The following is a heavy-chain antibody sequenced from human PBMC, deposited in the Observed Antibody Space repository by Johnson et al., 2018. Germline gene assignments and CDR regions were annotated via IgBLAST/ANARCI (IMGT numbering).Heavy chain of an antibody. CDR2: IKQDGSEK. CDR3: ARQLGYYVYYYYYMDV. D-gene: IGHD3-22*01. J-gene: IGHJ6*03. Sequence: EVQLVESGGGLVQPGGSLRLSCAASGFTFSGYWMTGVRQAPGKGLEWVANIKQDGSEKYYVDSVKGLFTISRDNDKNSLYLQMNSLRAEDTAVYYVARQLGYYVYYYYYMDVWGKGTTVTVSS. CDR1: GFTFSGYW. V-gene: IGHV3-7*01.